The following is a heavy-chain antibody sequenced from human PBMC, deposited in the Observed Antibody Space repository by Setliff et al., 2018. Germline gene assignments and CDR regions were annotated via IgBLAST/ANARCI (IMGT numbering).Heavy chain of an antibody. CDR1: GYSFNDYG. J-gene: IGHJ4*02. CDR2: ISAHSGNA. Sequence: ASVKVSCKTSGYSFNDYGISWVRQAPGQGLEWMGWISAHSGNAYYSPKLHGRVTLTTDTSTSTAYMELRSLESDDTAVYYCSRLVRYCTTTSCQRLSGDEYWGQGTVVTVSS. D-gene: IGHD2-2*01. CDR3: SRLVRYCTTTSCQRLSGDEY. V-gene: IGHV1-18*01.